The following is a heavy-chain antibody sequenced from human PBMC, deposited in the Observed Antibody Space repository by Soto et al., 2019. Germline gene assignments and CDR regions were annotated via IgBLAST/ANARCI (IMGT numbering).Heavy chain of an antibody. V-gene: IGHV4-39*01. D-gene: IGHD3-10*01. CDR3: ARHFVAVVIKGWGY. J-gene: IGHJ4*02. CDR2: TYYNGNA. Sequence: PSETLSLTCNLDSCSIDSSNFYWELLRQPPGKGLEWIGTTYYNGNAYYNPSLKSRVSMSVDTSKNQFSLKLVSVTAADTAVYYCARHFVAVVIKGWGYWGQGTLVTVS. CDR1: SCSIDSSNFY.